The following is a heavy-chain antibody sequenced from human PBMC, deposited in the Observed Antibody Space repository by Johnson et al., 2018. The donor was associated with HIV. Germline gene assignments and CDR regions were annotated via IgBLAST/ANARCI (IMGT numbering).Heavy chain of an antibody. CDR3: ARDRLYSSGWYGTDAFDI. CDR2: INSDGSST. Sequence: VQLVESGGGLVKPGGSLRLSCAAPGLTFSDYYITWIRQAPGKGLVWVSRINSDGSSTSYADSVKGRFTISRDNSKNTLYLQMNSLRAEDTAVYYCARDRLYSSGWYGTDAFDIWGQGTMVTVSS. J-gene: IGHJ3*02. V-gene: IGHV3-74*01. D-gene: IGHD6-19*01. CDR1: GLTFSDYY.